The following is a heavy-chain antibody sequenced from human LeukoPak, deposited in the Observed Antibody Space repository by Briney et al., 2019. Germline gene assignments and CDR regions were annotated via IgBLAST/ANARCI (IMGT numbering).Heavy chain of an antibody. Sequence: GGSLRLSCATSGFTFSDYYMDWVRQAPGKGLEWVGRTRNRANSYTTDYAASVKGRFTISRDDSRNSLYLQMNSLKTEDTAVYHCARDAAAGNWKLNYWGQGTLVTVSS. D-gene: IGHD6-13*01. J-gene: IGHJ4*02. CDR3: ARDAAAGNWKLNY. V-gene: IGHV3-72*01. CDR1: GFTFSDYY. CDR2: TRNRANSYTT.